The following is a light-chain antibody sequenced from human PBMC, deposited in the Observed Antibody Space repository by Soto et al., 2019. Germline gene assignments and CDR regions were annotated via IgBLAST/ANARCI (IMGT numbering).Light chain of an antibody. CDR3: SSHAGNNDFV. CDR2: EVN. Sequence: QSVVAQPPPASGAPGQSAPLSCTGTSSVYVSWYQHHPVKAPKLIIYEVNKRPSGVPDRFSGSKSGNTASLTVSGLQAEDEADYYCSSHAGNNDFVFGTGTKVTVL. J-gene: IGLJ1*01. CDR1: SSVY. V-gene: IGLV2-8*01.